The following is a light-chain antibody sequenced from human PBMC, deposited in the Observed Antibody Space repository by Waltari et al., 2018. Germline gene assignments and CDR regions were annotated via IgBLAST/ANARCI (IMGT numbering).Light chain of an antibody. V-gene: IGKV3-20*01. J-gene: IGKJ1*01. CDR2: EAP. CDR3: QRYGSSPWT. Sequence: EIVLTQSPGTLSLSPGERATLSCRASQSVTSNLLAWYQQKPGQAPRLLIYEAPIRAIGIPERFSGSGSGTDFTLTISRLEPEDFAVYYCQRYGSSPWTFGQGTKVDIK. CDR1: QSVTSNL.